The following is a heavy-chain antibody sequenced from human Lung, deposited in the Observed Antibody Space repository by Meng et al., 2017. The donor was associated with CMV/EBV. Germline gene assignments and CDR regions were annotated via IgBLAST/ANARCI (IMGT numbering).Heavy chain of an antibody. V-gene: IGHV3-30*02. Sequence: GGSLRLXCAASGITFSRYGMDWVRQGPGKGLEWVAFIENDGSNKYYADSVKGRFTISRDNSKNTVHLQMNSLRAEDTALYYCVKFFRWDQPDDAFDIWGHGTMVTVSS. CDR1: GITFSRYG. CDR3: VKFFRWDQPDDAFDI. CDR2: IENDGSNK. J-gene: IGHJ3*02. D-gene: IGHD1-26*01.